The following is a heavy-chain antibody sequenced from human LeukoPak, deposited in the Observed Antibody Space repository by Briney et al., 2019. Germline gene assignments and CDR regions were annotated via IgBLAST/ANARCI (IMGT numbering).Heavy chain of an antibody. J-gene: IGHJ3*02. V-gene: IGHV3-23*01. CDR1: GFTFRNYA. CDR3: AKVTYYYDSSGYYADAFDI. Sequence: PGGSLRLSCAASGFTFRNYAMDWVRQAPGKGLEWVSAISGSGGSTYYADSVKGRFTISRDNSKNTLYLQMNSLRAEDTAVYYCAKVTYYYDSSGYYADAFDIWGQGTMVTVSS. D-gene: IGHD3-22*01. CDR2: ISGSGGST.